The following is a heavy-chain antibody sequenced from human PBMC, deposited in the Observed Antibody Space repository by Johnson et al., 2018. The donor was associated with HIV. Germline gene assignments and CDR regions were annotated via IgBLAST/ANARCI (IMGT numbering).Heavy chain of an antibody. CDR3: ARCITMIAVVKGDAFDI. D-gene: IGHD3-22*01. Sequence: VQLVESGGGVVQPGRSLRLSCAASGFSFSNYAMHWVRQAPGKGLEWVAVISYDGSNKYYPNSLKGRFTISRDNSKNTLYLQMNSMRAEDTAVYYCARCITMIAVVKGDAFDIWGQGTMVTVSS. CDR2: ISYDGSNK. CDR1: GFSFSNYA. V-gene: IGHV3-30-3*01. J-gene: IGHJ3*02.